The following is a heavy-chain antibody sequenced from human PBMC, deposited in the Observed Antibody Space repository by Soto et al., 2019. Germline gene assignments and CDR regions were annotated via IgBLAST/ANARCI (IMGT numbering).Heavy chain of an antibody. D-gene: IGHD6-19*01. CDR2: IYHRGST. Sequence: QVQLQESGPGLVKPSGTLSLTCAVSGGSISSSNWWSWVRQPPGKGLEWIGEIYHRGSTNYNPSPKLRVTISVDQSQTQFSLNLSSVTAADTAVYYCARASGIAVAGYWFDPWGQGTLVTVSS. CDR1: GGSISSSNW. V-gene: IGHV4-4*02. CDR3: ARASGIAVAGYWFDP. J-gene: IGHJ5*02.